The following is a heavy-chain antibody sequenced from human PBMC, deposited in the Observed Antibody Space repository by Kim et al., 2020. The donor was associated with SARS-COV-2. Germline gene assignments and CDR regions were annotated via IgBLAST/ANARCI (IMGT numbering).Heavy chain of an antibody. CDR1: GYTFTSYA. D-gene: IGHD3-10*01. J-gene: IGHJ3*02. CDR3: AGGVTMVRGVIIRNAFDI. V-gene: IGHV1-3*01. Sequence: ASVKVSCKASGYTFTSYAMHWVRQAPGQRLEWMGWINAGNGNTKYSQKFQGRVTITRDTSASTAYMELSSLRSEDTAVYYCAGGVTMVRGVIIRNAFDIWGQGTMVTVSS. CDR2: INAGNGNT.